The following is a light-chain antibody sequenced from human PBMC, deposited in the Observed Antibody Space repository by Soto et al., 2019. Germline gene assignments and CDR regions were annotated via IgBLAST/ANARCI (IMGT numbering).Light chain of an antibody. Sequence: QSVLTQPPSASGTPGQRVTISCSGSSSNIGSNYAYWYQQLPGTAPKLLIPRNNQRPSGVPDRFSGSKSGTSASLAISGLRSEDEADYYCAAWDGSRSGDVFGTGTKLTVL. J-gene: IGLJ1*01. V-gene: IGLV1-47*01. CDR1: SSNIGSNY. CDR3: AAWDGSRSGDV. CDR2: RNN.